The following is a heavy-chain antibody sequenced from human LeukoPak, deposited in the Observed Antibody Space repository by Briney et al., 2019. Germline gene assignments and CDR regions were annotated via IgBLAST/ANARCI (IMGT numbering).Heavy chain of an antibody. Sequence: SETLSLTCTVSGGSISRSSHYWGWIPHPPGKGLEWIGSIYYSGSTYYNPSLKSRVTISVDTSKNQFSLKLSSVTAADTAVYYCARLRPDSGSGWPGDYWGQGTLVTVSS. D-gene: IGHD6-19*01. J-gene: IGHJ4*02. CDR1: GGSISRSSHY. CDR3: ARLRPDSGSGWPGDY. V-gene: IGHV4-39*01. CDR2: IYYSGST.